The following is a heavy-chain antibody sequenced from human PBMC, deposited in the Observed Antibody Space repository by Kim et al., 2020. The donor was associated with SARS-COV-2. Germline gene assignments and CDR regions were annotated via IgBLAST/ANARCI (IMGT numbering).Heavy chain of an antibody. J-gene: IGHJ6*02. Sequence: ASVKVSCKASGYTFTSYYMHWVRQAPGQGLEWMGIINPSGGSTSYAQKFQGRVTMTRDTSTSTVYMELSSLRSEDTAVYYCARDPIAAAGNYYYYYGMDVWGQGTTVTVSS. CDR1: GYTFTSYY. V-gene: IGHV1-46*01. CDR2: INPSGGST. CDR3: ARDPIAAAGNYYYYYGMDV. D-gene: IGHD6-13*01.